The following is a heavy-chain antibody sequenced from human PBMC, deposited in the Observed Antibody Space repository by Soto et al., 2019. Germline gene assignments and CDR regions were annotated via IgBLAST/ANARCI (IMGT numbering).Heavy chain of an antibody. CDR1: GGSVSGGSYY. CDR2: IYHSGSS. J-gene: IGHJ5*01. D-gene: IGHD1-26*01. V-gene: IGHV4-61*01. CDR3: VTELSYRENWF. Sequence: TSETLSLTCTVSGGSVSGGSYYWSWIRQPPGKGLEWIGYIYHSGSSNYNPSPKSRVTISVDTSKNQFSLKLSSVTAADTAVYSAVTELSYRENWF.